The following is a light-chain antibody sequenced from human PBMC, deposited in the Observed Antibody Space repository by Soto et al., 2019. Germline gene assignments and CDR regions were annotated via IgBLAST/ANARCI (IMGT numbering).Light chain of an antibody. J-gene: IGKJ1*01. CDR2: GAS. CDR1: QSVSSN. Sequence: EIVMTQYPATLSVSPGERATLSCRASQSVSSNLAWYQQKPGQVPRLLIFGASIRASGIPARFSGSGSGTEFALTISSLQSEDFAVYYCQHYNNWPRTFGQGTKVDIK. V-gene: IGKV3-15*01. CDR3: QHYNNWPRT.